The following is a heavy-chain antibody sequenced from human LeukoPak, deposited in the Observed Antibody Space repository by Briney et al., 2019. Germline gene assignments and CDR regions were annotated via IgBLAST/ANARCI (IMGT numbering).Heavy chain of an antibody. CDR3: AREPTIYDKPRGGYDLDY. J-gene: IGHJ4*02. V-gene: IGHV1-46*01. Sequence: EASVKVSCTASGYTFTSYGISWVRQAPGQGLEWMGIINPSGGSTSYAQKFQGRVTMTRDTSTSTVYMELSSLRSEDTAVYYCAREPTIYDKPRGGYDLDYWGQGTLVTVSS. D-gene: IGHD3-22*01. CDR1: GYTFTSYG. CDR2: INPSGGST.